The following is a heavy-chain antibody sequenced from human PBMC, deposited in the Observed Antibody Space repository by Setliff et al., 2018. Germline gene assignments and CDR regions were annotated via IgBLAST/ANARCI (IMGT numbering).Heavy chain of an antibody. Sequence: GGSLRLSCTASGLSYINDWVNWVRQAPGKGLEWLASINPHGSEKYYADSVKGRFTISRDNAKNSLSLQMNNLRTEDTAVYYCAKPQVELRWGFESWGQGTPVTVSS. V-gene: IGHV3-7*01. J-gene: IGHJ4*02. CDR1: GLSYINDW. CDR3: AKPQVELRWGFES. CDR2: INPHGSEK. D-gene: IGHD1-7*01.